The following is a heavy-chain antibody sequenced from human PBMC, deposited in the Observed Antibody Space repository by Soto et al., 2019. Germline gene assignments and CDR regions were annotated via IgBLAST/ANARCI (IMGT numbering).Heavy chain of an antibody. D-gene: IGHD3-10*01. CDR2: ISWDGGST. Sequence: GGSLRLSCAASGFTFDDYTMHWVRQAPGKGLEWVSLISWDGGSTYYADSVKGRFTISRDNSKNSLYLQMNSLRTEDTALYYCAKDFLGGGGGMDVWGQGTTVTVPS. J-gene: IGHJ6*02. CDR3: AKDFLGGGGGMDV. V-gene: IGHV3-43*01. CDR1: GFTFDDYT.